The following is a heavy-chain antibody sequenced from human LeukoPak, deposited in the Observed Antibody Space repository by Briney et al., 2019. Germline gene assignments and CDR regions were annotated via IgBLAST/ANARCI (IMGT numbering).Heavy chain of an antibody. V-gene: IGHV1-18*01. CDR2: ISAYNGNT. CDR1: GYTFTSYG. Sequence: ASVKVSCKASGYTFTSYGISWVRQAPGQGLEWMGWISAYNGNTNYAQKLQGRVTMTTDTSTSTAYMELGSLRSDDTAVYYCARDWGEGIVVVPAAMPAFDVWGQGTMVTVSS. CDR3: ARDWGEGIVVVPAAMPAFDV. J-gene: IGHJ3*01. D-gene: IGHD2-2*01.